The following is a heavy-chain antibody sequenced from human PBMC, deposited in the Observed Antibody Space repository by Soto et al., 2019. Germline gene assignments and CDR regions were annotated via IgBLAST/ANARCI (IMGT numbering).Heavy chain of an antibody. Sequence: QVELVESGGGVVQPGRSLRLSCEASGFSFSAYGMHWVRQAPGKGLEWVAAISHDGNDRYYADSVKGRFTISRDNSKNTLYLQTNSLRSEDAAIYDRPKGTAVPYQWFDSWGQGTLVTVSS. D-gene: IGHD6-19*01. V-gene: IGHV3-30*18. CDR1: GFSFSAYG. CDR2: ISHDGNDR. CDR3: PKGTAVPYQWFDS. J-gene: IGHJ5*01.